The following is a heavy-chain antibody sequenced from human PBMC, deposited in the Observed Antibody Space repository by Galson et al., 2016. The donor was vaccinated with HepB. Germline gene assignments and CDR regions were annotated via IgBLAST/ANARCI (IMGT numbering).Heavy chain of an antibody. D-gene: IGHD3-10*01. CDR3: AREALGVRQPPDY. CDR2: ISPAGSVK. J-gene: IGHJ4*02. V-gene: IGHV3-30-3*01. CDR1: GFIFSTYS. Sequence: SLRLSCAGSGFIFSTYSMHWVRQASGKGLEWVAVISPAGSVKYYSDSVRGRFTISRDNSKNTHYPQMNSLRTEDTAVYYCAREALGVRQPPDYWGQGTLVTVSS.